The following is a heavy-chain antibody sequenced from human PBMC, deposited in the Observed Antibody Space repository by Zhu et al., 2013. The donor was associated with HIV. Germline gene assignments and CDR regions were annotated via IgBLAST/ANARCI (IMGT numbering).Heavy chain of an antibody. Sequence: HVQLVQSGAEAKKPGSSVKVSCKAAGGTFSSSAISWVRQAPGQGLEWMGGIIPIFGTVHNVQKFQGRVTITADYSTGTAYMALSSLRSEDTAVYFCAREDNYLDNGGYYYGMDVWGQGTTVTVSS. V-gene: IGHV1-69*12. CDR1: GGTFSSSA. CDR2: IIPIFGTV. J-gene: IGHJ6*02. CDR3: AREDNYLDNGGYYYGMDV. D-gene: IGHD3-10*01.